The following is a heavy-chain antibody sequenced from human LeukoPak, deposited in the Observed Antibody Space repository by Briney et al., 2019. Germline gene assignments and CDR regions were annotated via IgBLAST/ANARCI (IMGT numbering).Heavy chain of an antibody. CDR3: AKGQGGSLNWFDP. Sequence: QPSETLSLTCTVSGGSISSNSYYWGWIRQPPGKGLEWVANIKQDGSEKYYVDSVKGRFTISRDNSKNTLYLQMNSLRAEDTAVYYCAKGQGGSLNWFDPWGQGTLVTVSS. J-gene: IGHJ5*02. V-gene: IGHV3-7*03. D-gene: IGHD3-16*01. CDR2: IKQDGSEK. CDR1: GGSISSNSYY.